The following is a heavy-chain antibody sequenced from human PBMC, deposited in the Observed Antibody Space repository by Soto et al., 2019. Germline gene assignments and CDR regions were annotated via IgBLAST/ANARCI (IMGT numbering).Heavy chain of an antibody. CDR1: GFSFSSDG. CDR2: ISASGGST. J-gene: IGHJ6*02. Sequence: GGSLRLSCAASGFSFSSDGMSWVRQAPGKGLEWVSSISASGGSTYYADSVKGRFTISRDNSKNTLSLQMNRLRGEDTAVYYCAKRYYYGGSGPYGMDVWGQGTTVTVSS. V-gene: IGHV3-23*01. CDR3: AKRYYYGGSGPYGMDV. D-gene: IGHD3-22*01.